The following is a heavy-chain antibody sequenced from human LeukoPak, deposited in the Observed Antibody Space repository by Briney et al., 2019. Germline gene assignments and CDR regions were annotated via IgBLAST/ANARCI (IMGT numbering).Heavy chain of an antibody. CDR1: GFTFDDYA. CDR2: ISWNSGSI. V-gene: IGHV3-9*01. CDR3: AKEDV. Sequence: GGSLRLSCAASGFTFDDYAMHWVRQAPGKGLEWVSGISWNSGSIGYADSVKGRFTISRHNAKNSLYLQMNSLRAEDTALYYCAKEDVWGQGTTVTVSS. J-gene: IGHJ6*02.